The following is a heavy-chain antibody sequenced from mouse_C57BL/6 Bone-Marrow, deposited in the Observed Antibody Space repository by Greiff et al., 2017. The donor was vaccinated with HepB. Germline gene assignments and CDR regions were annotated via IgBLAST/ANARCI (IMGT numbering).Heavy chain of an antibody. J-gene: IGHJ1*03. V-gene: IGHV1-69*01. CDR1: GYTFTSYW. CDR2: IDPSDSYT. Sequence: QVQLQHPGAELVMPGASVKLSCKASGYTFTSYWMHWVKQRPGQGLEWIGEIDPSDSYTNYNQKFKGKSTLTVDKSSSTAYMQLSSLTSEDSAVYYCARKRYGKPYWYFDVWGTGTTVTVSS. D-gene: IGHD2-1*01. CDR3: ARKRYGKPYWYFDV.